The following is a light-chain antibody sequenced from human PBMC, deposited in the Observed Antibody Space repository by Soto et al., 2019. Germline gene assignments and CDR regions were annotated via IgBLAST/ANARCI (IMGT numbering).Light chain of an antibody. CDR2: GAS. J-gene: IGKJ1*01. CDR3: QQYCSSPRT. V-gene: IGKV3-20*01. CDR1: QSVSSSY. Sequence: EIVLTQSPGTLSLSPGERATLSCRASQSVSSSYLAWYQQKPGQAPRLLIYGASSRATGIPDRFSGSGSGTDFTTTIIRLEPEEFAVYYCQQYCSSPRTFGQGTKVDIK.